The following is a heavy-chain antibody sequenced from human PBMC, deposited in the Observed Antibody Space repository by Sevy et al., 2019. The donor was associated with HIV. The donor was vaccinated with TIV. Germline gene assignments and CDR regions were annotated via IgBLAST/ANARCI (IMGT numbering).Heavy chain of an antibody. CDR2: ISSSSSYI. J-gene: IGHJ3*02. D-gene: IGHD6-19*01. Sequence: GGSLRLSCAASGFTFSSYSMNWVRQAPGKGLEWVSSISSSSSYIYYGDSVKGRFTISRDNAKNSLYLQMNRLRAEDTAVYYCARGGKEYSSGLYHRNDAFDIWGQGIMVTVSS. V-gene: IGHV3-21*01. CDR3: ARGGKEYSSGLYHRNDAFDI. CDR1: GFTFSSYS.